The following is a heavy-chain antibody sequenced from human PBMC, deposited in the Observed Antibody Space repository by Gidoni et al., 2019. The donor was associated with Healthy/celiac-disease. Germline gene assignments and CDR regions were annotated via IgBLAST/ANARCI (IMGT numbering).Heavy chain of an antibody. CDR1: GGTFSSYA. CDR2: IIPIFGTA. D-gene: IGHD1-1*01. Sequence: QVQLVQSGAEVTKPGSSVKVSCKASGGTFSSYAISCVLQAPGQGLEWMGGIIPIFGTANDAQKFQGRVTITADESTSTAYMELSSLRSEDTAVYYCARDRNPGDAFDIWGQGTMVTVSS. V-gene: IGHV1-69*01. CDR3: ARDRNPGDAFDI. J-gene: IGHJ3*02.